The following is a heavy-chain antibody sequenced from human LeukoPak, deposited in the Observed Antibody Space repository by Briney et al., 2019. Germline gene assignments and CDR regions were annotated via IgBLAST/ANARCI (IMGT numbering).Heavy chain of an antibody. J-gene: IGHJ4*02. D-gene: IGHD3-3*01. V-gene: IGHV4-61*01. CDR3: ARVLGFWSGYFDY. Sequence: KPSETLSLTCTVSGGSISSSSYYWSWIRQPPGKGLEWIGYIYYSGSTNYNPSLKSRVTISVDTSKNQFSLKLSSVTAADTAVYYCARVLGFWSGYFDYWGQGTLVTVSS. CDR1: GGSISSSSYY. CDR2: IYYSGST.